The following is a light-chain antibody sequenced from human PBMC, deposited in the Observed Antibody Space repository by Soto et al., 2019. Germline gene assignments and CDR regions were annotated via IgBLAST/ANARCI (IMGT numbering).Light chain of an antibody. CDR2: ATS. Sequence: EIVMTQSPATLSVSPGERATLYCRASQSVSGNLAWYQQKPGQPPRLLIYATSSRPTGIPARFSGSGSGTEFTLTISSLQSEDFAVYYCQQYNNWPPWTFGQGTKVEIK. CDR1: QSVSGN. J-gene: IGKJ1*01. V-gene: IGKV3-15*01. CDR3: QQYNNWPPWT.